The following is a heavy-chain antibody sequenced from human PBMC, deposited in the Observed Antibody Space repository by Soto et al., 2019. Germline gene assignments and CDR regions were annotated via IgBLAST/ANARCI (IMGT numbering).Heavy chain of an antibody. J-gene: IGHJ4*02. CDR1: GGTFSSYA. V-gene: IGHV1-69*06. Sequence: QVQLVQSGAEVKQPGSSVKVSCKASGGTFSSYAISWVRQAPGQGLEWMGEIIPIFGTANYAQKFQGRVTITADKSTSTAYRELSSLRSEDTAVYYCARDGKRIAASGYFDYWGQGTLVTVST. CDR3: ARDGKRIAASGYFDY. CDR2: IIPIFGTA. D-gene: IGHD6-13*01.